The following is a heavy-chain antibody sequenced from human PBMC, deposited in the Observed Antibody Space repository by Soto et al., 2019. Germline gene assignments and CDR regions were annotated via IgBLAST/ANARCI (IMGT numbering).Heavy chain of an antibody. CDR1: GYTFTSYG. Sequence: ASEKVSCKASGYTFTSYGISWVRQAPGQGLEWMGWISAYNGNTNYAQKLQGRVTMTTDTSTSTDYMERRSLRSDDTSVYYCARARFGGKRGLFDTWGQGSLVTVSS. V-gene: IGHV1-18*01. CDR2: ISAYNGNT. CDR3: ARARFGGKRGLFDT. J-gene: IGHJ5*02. D-gene: IGHD2-15*01.